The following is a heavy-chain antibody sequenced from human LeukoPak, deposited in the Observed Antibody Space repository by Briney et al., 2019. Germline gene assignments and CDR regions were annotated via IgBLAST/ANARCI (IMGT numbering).Heavy chain of an antibody. Sequence: PGGSLRLSCAASGFTFDDFTMHWVRQPPGKGLEWVSLISWDGVNTYYSDSVKGRFRISRDNSKNSLYLQMNSLTTEGIAFYYCAKDGREGAFDVWGQGTLVTVSS. CDR2: ISWDGVNT. CDR3: AKDGREGAFDV. CDR1: GFTFDDFT. V-gene: IGHV3-43*01. D-gene: IGHD1-26*01. J-gene: IGHJ3*01.